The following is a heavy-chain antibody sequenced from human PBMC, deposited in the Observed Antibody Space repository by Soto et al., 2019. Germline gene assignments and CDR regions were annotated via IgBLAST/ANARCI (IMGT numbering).Heavy chain of an antibody. V-gene: IGHV4-30-2*01. CDR3: PSDYYDSSGYYGMDV. CDR1: GGSISRGGYS. CDR2: IYHSGST. J-gene: IGHJ6*02. Sequence: SETLSLTCAVSGGSISRGGYSWSWIRQPPGKGLEWIGYIYHSGSTYYNPSLKSRGTISVDRCKNQFSLKLSSVTAADTAVYSCPSDYYDSSGYYGMDVWGQGTTVTVSS. D-gene: IGHD3-22*01.